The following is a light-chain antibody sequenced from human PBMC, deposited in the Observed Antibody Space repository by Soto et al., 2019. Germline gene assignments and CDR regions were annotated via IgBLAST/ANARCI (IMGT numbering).Light chain of an antibody. J-gene: IGLJ7*01. Sequence: QSVLTQSPSASASLGASVKLTCTLSSGHSSYAIAWHQQQPEKGPRYLMKLNSDGSHSKGDGIPDRFSGSSSGAERYLTISSLQSEDKADYYCQTWGTGIAVFGGGTQLTVL. CDR2: LNSDGSH. V-gene: IGLV4-69*01. CDR3: QTWGTGIAV. CDR1: SGHSSYA.